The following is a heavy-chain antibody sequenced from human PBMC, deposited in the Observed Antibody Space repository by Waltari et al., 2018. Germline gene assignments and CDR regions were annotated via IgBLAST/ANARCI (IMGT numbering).Heavy chain of an antibody. Sequence: QVQLQESGPGLVKSSETLSLTCTVSGRSSGRNTFYWAWIRHPPGKRMEWMASSNYSRSTYYMPSLKSRVTISLDPSRNPLSLRWTSVSAADAAVYSCVREWSSSSSWFDPWGQASLVTASS. CDR2: SNYSRST. CDR3: VREWSSSSSWFDP. V-gene: IGHV4-39*07. D-gene: IGHD6-6*01. CDR1: GRSSGRNTFY. J-gene: IGHJ5*02.